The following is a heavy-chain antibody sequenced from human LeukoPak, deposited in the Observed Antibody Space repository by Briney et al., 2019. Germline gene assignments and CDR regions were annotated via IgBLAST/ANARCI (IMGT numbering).Heavy chain of an antibody. D-gene: IGHD2-15*01. Sequence: GGSLRLSCAVSGFTFSRYWMTWVRQAPGRGLEWVANINQDGSEKYYVDSVKGRFTISRDNAKNSLYLQMNSLRAEDTAVYYCARDRRYCSGGSCYFDYFFDYWGQGTLVTVSS. CDR2: INQDGSEK. V-gene: IGHV3-7*05. J-gene: IGHJ4*02. CDR1: GFTFSRYW. CDR3: ARDRRYCSGGSCYFDYFFDY.